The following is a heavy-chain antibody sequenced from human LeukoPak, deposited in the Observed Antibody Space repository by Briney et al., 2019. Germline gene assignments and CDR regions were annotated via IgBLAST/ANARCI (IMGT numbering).Heavy chain of an antibody. D-gene: IGHD6-13*01. J-gene: IGHJ4*02. CDR3: AKATTISAAGSHFVY. CDR1: GFTSSNYA. V-gene: IGHV3-23*01. Sequence: GRSLRLSCVDSGFTSSNYAMSWVRQAPGGGLEWVAAISGNGGTTYYADSVKGRFTISRDNSKNTLYLQMNSLRAEDTAVFYCAKATTISAAGSHFVYWGQGTLVTVSS. CDR2: ISGNGGTT.